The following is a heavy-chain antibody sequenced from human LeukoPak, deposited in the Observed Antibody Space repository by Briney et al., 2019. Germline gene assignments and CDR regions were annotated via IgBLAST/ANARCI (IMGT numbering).Heavy chain of an antibody. CDR1: GYTLTELS. Sequence: ASVKVSCKVSGYTLTELSMHWVRQAPGKGLEWMGGFDPEDGETIYAQKFQGRVTMTEDTSTDTAYMELSSLRSEDTAVYYCATVILARADKWSRDGYNSDYWGQGTLVTVSS. CDR2: FDPEDGET. CDR3: ATVILARADKWSRDGYNSDY. D-gene: IGHD5-24*01. V-gene: IGHV1-24*01. J-gene: IGHJ4*02.